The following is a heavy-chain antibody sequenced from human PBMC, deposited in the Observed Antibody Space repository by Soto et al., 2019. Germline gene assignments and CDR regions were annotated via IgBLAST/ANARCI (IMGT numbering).Heavy chain of an antibody. Sequence: QVQLQESGPGLVKPSQTLSLTCTVSGGSISSGGYYWSWIRQHPGKGLEWIRYIYYSGSTYYNPSLKSRVTLSVDTSKDQFSLKLSSVTAADTAVYYCARDFTDSSGPTLGMGVWGQGTTVTVSS. J-gene: IGHJ6*02. D-gene: IGHD6-19*01. CDR2: IYYSGST. V-gene: IGHV4-31*03. CDR3: ARDFTDSSGPTLGMGV. CDR1: GGSISSGGYY.